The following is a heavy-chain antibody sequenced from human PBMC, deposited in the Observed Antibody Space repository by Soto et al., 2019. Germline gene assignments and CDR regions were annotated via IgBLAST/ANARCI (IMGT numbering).Heavy chain of an antibody. Sequence: SVKVSCKASGGTFSSYAISWVRQAPGQGLEWMGGITPIFGTANYAQKFQGRVTITADESTSTAYMELSSLRSEDTAVYYCARDRGFRQLVLGVWPTNYYYDGMDVWGQGTTVTVSS. CDR1: GGTFSSYA. J-gene: IGHJ6*02. V-gene: IGHV1-69*13. D-gene: IGHD6-6*01. CDR2: ITPIFGTA. CDR3: ARDRGFRQLVLGVWPTNYYYDGMDV.